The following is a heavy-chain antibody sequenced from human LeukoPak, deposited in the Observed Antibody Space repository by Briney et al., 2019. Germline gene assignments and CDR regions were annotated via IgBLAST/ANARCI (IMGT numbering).Heavy chain of an antibody. CDR1: GGSISSSSYY. V-gene: IGHV4-39*07. CDR3: ASGYNWNYAWFDP. Sequence: SETLSLTCTVSGGSISSSSYYWGWIRQPPGKGLEWIGSIYYSGSTYYNPSLKSRVTISVDTSKNQFSLKLSSVTAADTAVYYCASGYNWNYAWFDPWGQGTLVTVSS. CDR2: IYYSGST. D-gene: IGHD1-7*01. J-gene: IGHJ5*02.